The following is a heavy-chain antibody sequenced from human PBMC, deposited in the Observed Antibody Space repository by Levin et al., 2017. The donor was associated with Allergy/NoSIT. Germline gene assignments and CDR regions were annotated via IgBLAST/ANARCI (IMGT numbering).Heavy chain of an antibody. D-gene: IGHD6-13*01. V-gene: IGHV3-9*01. Sequence: SLKISCAASGFTFDDYAMHWVRQAPGKGLEWVSGISWNSGSIGYADSVKGRFTISRDNAKNSLYLQMNSLRAEDTALYYCAITLYSSTGTFDYWGQGTLVTVSS. CDR1: GFTFDDYA. J-gene: IGHJ4*02. CDR2: ISWNSGSI. CDR3: AITLYSSTGTFDY.